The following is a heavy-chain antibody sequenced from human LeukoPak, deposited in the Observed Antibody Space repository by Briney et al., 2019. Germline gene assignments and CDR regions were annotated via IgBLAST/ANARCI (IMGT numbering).Heavy chain of an antibody. CDR3: TKEVAAAGYFDY. Sequence: GGSLRLSCAASGFTFSNYVMNWVRQAPGKGREWVSSIGGSGGSTYYADSVKGRFTISRDNSKNTLYMQMNSLRAEDTAVYYCTKEVAAAGYFDYWGQGTLVTVSS. D-gene: IGHD6-13*01. V-gene: IGHV3-23*01. CDR2: IGGSGGST. J-gene: IGHJ4*02. CDR1: GFTFSNYV.